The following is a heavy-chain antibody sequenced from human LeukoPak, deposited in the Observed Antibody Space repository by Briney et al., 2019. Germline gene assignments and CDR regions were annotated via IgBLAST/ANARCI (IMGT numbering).Heavy chain of an antibody. CDR2: INHSGST. CDR3: ARGNGGGYSYYFYGMDV. CDR1: GGSFSGYY. J-gene: IGHJ6*02. D-gene: IGHD2-21*02. V-gene: IGHV4-34*01. Sequence: SETLSLTCAVYGGSFSGYYWNWIRQPPGKGLEYVGEINHSGSTHYNPSLKSRITISVDTSRNQFSLRLTSVTAADTAVYYCARGNGGGYSYYFYGMDVWGQGTTVSVSS.